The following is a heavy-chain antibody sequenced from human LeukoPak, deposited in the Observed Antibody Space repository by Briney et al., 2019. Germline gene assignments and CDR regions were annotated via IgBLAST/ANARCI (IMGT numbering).Heavy chain of an antibody. CDR3: ARSSSGGSCFDS. V-gene: IGHV4-59*08. D-gene: IGHD2-15*01. CDR1: GGSISSYY. CDR2: ISYTGGT. Sequence: PSETLSLTCTVSGGSISSYYWSWIRQPPGKGLEWIGYISYTGGTNYNPSLKSRVTISVDTSKNQFSLNLSSVTAADTAVYYCARSSSGGSCFDSWGQGTLVTVSS. J-gene: IGHJ4*02.